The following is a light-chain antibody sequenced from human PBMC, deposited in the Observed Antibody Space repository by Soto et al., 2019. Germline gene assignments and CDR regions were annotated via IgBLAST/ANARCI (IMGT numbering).Light chain of an antibody. J-gene: IGLJ3*02. V-gene: IGLV8-61*01. CDR3: LLYMGGGIWV. CDR2: STN. Sequence: QAVVTQEPSFSVSPGGTVTLTCGLDSGSVSTSHHPSWYQQTPGQPPRTLIFSTNTRSSGVPDRFSGSILGNKAALTITGAQAEDESDYYCLLYMGGGIWVFGGGTKVTVL. CDR1: SGSVSTSHH.